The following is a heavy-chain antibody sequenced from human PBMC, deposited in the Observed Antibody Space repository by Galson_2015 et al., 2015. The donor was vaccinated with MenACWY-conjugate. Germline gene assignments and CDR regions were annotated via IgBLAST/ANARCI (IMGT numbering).Heavy chain of an antibody. CDR1: GSIFNNYW. V-gene: IGHV3-7*03. J-gene: IGHJ5*02. D-gene: IGHD6-13*01. CDR3: ARDWYSIPTTPYFDP. CDR2: IKQDGSEK. Sequence: SLRLSCAASGSIFNNYWMTWVRQAPGKGLEWVANIKQDGSEKYYVESVKGRFTISRDNANKSVYLQMNILRVEDTAVYYCARDWYSIPTTPYFDPWGQGTLVTVSS.